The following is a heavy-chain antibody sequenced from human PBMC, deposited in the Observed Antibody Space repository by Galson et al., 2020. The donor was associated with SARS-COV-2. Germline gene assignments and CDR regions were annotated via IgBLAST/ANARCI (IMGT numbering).Heavy chain of an antibody. Sequence: ASVKVSCKASGYTFSSYGISWVRQAPGQGLEWMGWISTYNGDTYYPQSPQGRVTMTTDTSTSTAYMDLRSLRSDDTAVYYCARDFWYYASGSEHWGQGTLVTVSS. J-gene: IGHJ4*02. D-gene: IGHD3-10*01. CDR2: ISTYNGDT. V-gene: IGHV1-18*01. CDR3: ARDFWYYASGSEH. CDR1: GYTFSSYG.